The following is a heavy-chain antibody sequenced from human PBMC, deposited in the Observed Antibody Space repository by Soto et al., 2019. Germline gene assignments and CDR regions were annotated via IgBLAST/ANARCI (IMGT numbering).Heavy chain of an antibody. CDR1: GFSLSTSGVG. D-gene: IGHD1-20*01. CDR2: IYWNDDK. Sequence: QITLKESGPTLVKPTQTLTLTCTFSGFSLSTSGVGVGWIRQPPGKALEWLALIYWNDDKRYSPSLKSRLTITKETSKNQVVLTMTNMDPVDTATYYCAHRLTLTRGSAFDIWGQGTMVTVSS. V-gene: IGHV2-5*01. J-gene: IGHJ3*02. CDR3: AHRLTLTRGSAFDI.